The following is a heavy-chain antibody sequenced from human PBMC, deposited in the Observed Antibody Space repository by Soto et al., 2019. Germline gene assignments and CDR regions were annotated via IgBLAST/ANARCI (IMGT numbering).Heavy chain of an antibody. CDR2: ISPSGTT. Sequence: SETLSLTCAVYGGSFSNNYWTWSRQPPGKGLEWIGEISPSGTTKYIPSLKSRGTISVDTSREQFFLKVTSVSAADTAVYYCATSLWFGTQPEIWGPGTLVTFSS. V-gene: IGHV4-34*01. CDR1: GGSFSNNY. J-gene: IGHJ4*02. CDR3: ATSLWFGTQPEI. D-gene: IGHD3-10*01.